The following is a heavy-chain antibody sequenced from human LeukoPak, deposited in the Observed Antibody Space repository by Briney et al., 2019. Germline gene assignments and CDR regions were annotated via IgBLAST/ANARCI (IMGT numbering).Heavy chain of an antibody. Sequence: GGSLRLSCAASGFTFSSYEMNWVRQAPGKGLEWVSYISSSGSTIYYADSVKGRFTISRDNAKNSLYLQMNSLRAEDTAVYYCAGVTKDPEWLRGLDYWGQGTLVTVSS. CDR2: ISSSGSTI. CDR1: GFTFSSYE. J-gene: IGHJ4*02. CDR3: AGVTKDPEWLRGLDY. V-gene: IGHV3-48*03. D-gene: IGHD5-12*01.